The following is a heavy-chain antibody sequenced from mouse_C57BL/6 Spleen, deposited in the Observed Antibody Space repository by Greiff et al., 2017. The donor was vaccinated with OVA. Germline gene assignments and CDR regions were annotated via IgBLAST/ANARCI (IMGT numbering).Heavy chain of an antibody. CDR3: AREDNYYGSSLFDY. J-gene: IGHJ2*01. V-gene: IGHV5-17*01. CDR1: GFTFSDYG. Sequence: EVKLMESGGGLVKPGGSLKLSCAASGFTFSDYGMHWVRQAPEKGLEWVAYISSGSSTIYYADTVKGRFTISRDNAKNTLFLQMTSLRSEDTAMYYCAREDNYYGSSLFDYWGQGTTLTVSS. D-gene: IGHD1-1*01. CDR2: ISSGSSTI.